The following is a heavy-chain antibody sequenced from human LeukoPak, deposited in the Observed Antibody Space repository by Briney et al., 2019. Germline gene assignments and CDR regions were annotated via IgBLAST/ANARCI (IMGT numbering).Heavy chain of an antibody. CDR2: IKQDGSEK. Sequence: PGGSPRLSCATSGFTFSQYWMSWVRQAPGKGLEWVASIKQDGSEKYYVDSVKGRFSISRDNAKTSLYLQMNSLRAEDTAVYYCATTREAASGTIYYYFYMDVWGKGTTVTVSS. J-gene: IGHJ6*03. D-gene: IGHD6-13*01. CDR1: GFTFSQYW. CDR3: ATTREAASGTIYYYFYMDV. V-gene: IGHV3-7*01.